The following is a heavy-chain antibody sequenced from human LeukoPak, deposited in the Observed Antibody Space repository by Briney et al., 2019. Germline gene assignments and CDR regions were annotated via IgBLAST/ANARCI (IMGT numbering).Heavy chain of an antibody. CDR1: GASISNYY. CDR3: ARLAGLRLGYTYYYYYGMDV. Sequence: SETLSLTCTVSGASISNYYWSWIRQPPGKGLEWIGYIYYSGSTNYNPSLKSRVTISVDTSKNQFSLKLSSVTAADTAVYYCARLAGLRLGYTYYYYYGMDVWGQGTTVTVSS. D-gene: IGHD1-1*01. V-gene: IGHV4-59*08. CDR2: IYYSGST. J-gene: IGHJ6*02.